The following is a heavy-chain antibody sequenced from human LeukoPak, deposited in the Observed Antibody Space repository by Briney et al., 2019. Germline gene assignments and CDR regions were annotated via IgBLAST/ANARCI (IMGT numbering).Heavy chain of an antibody. D-gene: IGHD2-15*01. V-gene: IGHV4-59*08. CDR3: ARSYCSGGSCWVYFDY. J-gene: IGHJ4*02. Sequence: SETLSLTCTVSGGSISSYYWSWIRQPPGKGLEWIGNIYYSGSTNYNPSLKSRVTISVDTSKNQFPLKLSSVTAADTAIYYCARSYCSGGSCWVYFDYWGQGTLVTVSS. CDR2: IYYSGST. CDR1: GGSISSYY.